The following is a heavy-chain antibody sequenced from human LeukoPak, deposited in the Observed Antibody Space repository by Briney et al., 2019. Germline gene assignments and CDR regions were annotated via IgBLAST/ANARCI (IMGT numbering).Heavy chain of an antibody. V-gene: IGHV3-30*02. J-gene: IGHJ4*02. CDR3: AKDITTAMIVVAMVDY. CDR1: GFTFSSYG. Sequence: GGSLRLSCAASGFTFSSYGMHWVRQAPGKGLEWVAFIRYDGSNKYYADSVKGRFTISRDNSKNTLYLQMNSLRAEDTAVYYCAKDITTAMIVVAMVDYWGQGTLVTVSS. CDR2: IRYDGSNK. D-gene: IGHD3-22*01.